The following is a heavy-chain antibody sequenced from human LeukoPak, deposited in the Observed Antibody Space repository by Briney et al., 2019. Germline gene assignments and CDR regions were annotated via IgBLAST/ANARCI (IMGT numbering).Heavy chain of an antibody. J-gene: IGHJ4*01. Sequence: SETLSLTCTVSGGPISSSGYYWGWIRQPPGEGLEWIGSIYYSGSTYYNPSLKRRITRSVDTSKNQCSLKLSSVRTADTAVYYCARHLTGLYDYWGQGTLVTVSS. CDR1: GGPISSSGYY. D-gene: IGHD7-27*01. CDR2: IYYSGST. V-gene: IGHV4-39*01. CDR3: ARHLTGLYDY.